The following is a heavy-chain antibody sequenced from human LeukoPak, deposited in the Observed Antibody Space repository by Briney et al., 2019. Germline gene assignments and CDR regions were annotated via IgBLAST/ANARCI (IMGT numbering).Heavy chain of an antibody. J-gene: IGHJ4*02. CDR3: ARGFSMKRYDFWSGYYTGGGAYYFDY. V-gene: IGHV4-59*13. Sequence: PSETLSLTCTVSGGSISSYYWSWIRQPPGKGLEWIGYIYYSGGTNYNPSLKSRVTISVDTSKNQFSLKLSSVTAADTAVYYCARGFSMKRYDFWSGYYTGGGAYYFDYWGQGTLVTVSS. D-gene: IGHD3-3*01. CDR2: IYYSGGT. CDR1: GGSISSYY.